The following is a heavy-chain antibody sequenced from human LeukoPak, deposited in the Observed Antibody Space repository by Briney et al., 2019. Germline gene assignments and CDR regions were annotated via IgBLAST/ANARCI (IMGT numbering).Heavy chain of an antibody. V-gene: IGHV4-34*01. D-gene: IGHD3-16*02. Sequence: SETLSLTCVVYGGSFSDYHWSWIRQPPGKGLEWIGENDRSGTTNYNPSLKSRVTLSVDTTMNHFSLKLSSVTAADTAVYYCARAGPSVWELSWYWGQGTLVTVSS. CDR1: GGSFSDYH. J-gene: IGHJ4*02. CDR2: NDRSGTT. CDR3: ARAGPSVWELSWY.